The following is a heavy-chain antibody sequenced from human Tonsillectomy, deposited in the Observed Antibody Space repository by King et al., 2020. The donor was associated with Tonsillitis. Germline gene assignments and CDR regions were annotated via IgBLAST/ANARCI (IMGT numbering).Heavy chain of an antibody. CDR1: GFTVSSNY. CDR2: FYSGGST. D-gene: IGHD3-10*01. V-gene: IGHV3-66*01. CDR3: ARELWFGDYYFDY. Sequence: VQLVESGGGLVQPGGSLRLSCAASGFTVSSNYMSWVRQAPGKGLEWVSVFYSGGSTYYADSVKGRFTISRDNSKNTLYLQMNSLRAEDTAVYYCARELWFGDYYFDYWGQGTLVTVSS. J-gene: IGHJ4*02.